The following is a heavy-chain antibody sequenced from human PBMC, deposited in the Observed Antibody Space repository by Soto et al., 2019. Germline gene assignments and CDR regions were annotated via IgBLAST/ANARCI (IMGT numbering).Heavy chain of an antibody. J-gene: IGHJ4*02. V-gene: IGHV1-18*01. CDR2: ISAYSGNT. D-gene: IGHD1-1*01. Sequence: QVQLVQSGAEVKKPGASVKVSCKTSGVTFTNYYINWVRQAPGQGLEVMGWISAYSGNTNYAQNLQGRVTMTTDTSASTAYLELRSLRSDDTAVYFCARGDTYYVNWYFDYWGQGTLVTVSS. CDR1: GVTFTNYY. CDR3: ARGDTYYVNWYFDY.